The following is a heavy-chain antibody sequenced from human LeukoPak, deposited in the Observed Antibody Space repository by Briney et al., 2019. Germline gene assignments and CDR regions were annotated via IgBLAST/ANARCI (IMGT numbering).Heavy chain of an antibody. D-gene: IGHD2-15*01. CDR3: ARGPIVVVVAATQGFDP. J-gene: IGHJ5*02. CDR1: GYTFTGYY. Sequence: EASVTVSCKASGYTFTGYYMHWVRQAPGQGLEWMGWINPNSGGTNYAQKFQGRVTMTRDTSISTAYMELSRLRSDDTAVYYCARGPIVVVVAATQGFDPWGQGTLVTVSS. CDR2: INPNSGGT. V-gene: IGHV1-2*02.